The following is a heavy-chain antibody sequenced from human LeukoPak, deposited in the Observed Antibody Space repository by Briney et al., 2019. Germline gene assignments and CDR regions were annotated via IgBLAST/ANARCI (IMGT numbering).Heavy chain of an antibody. D-gene: IGHD3-10*01. V-gene: IGHV4-31*03. J-gene: IGHJ6*02. Sequence: SETLSLTCTVSGGSISSGGYYWSWIRQHPGKGLGWIGYIYYSGSTYYNPSLKSRVTISVDTSRNQFSLKLSSVTAADTAVYYCARDSARGVSNYYYYGMDVWGQGTTVTVSS. CDR2: IYYSGST. CDR1: GGSISSGGYY. CDR3: ARDSARGVSNYYYYGMDV.